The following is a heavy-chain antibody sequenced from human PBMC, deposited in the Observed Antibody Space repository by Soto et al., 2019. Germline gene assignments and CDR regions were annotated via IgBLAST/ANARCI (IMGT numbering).Heavy chain of an antibody. Sequence: QITLKEAGPTLVKPTQTLTLTCTFSGFSLSTSGVGVVWIRQPPGKALEWLGIIYWDDDKRYSPSLKSRLTIPKDTAKNQVFLTITNMNPVDTGTYYCEHNLGAGASGFDPWGQGPLVTVSS. D-gene: IGHD6-19*01. CDR2: IYWDDDK. J-gene: IGHJ5*02. CDR3: EHNLGAGASGFDP. CDR1: GFSLSTSGVG. V-gene: IGHV2-5*02.